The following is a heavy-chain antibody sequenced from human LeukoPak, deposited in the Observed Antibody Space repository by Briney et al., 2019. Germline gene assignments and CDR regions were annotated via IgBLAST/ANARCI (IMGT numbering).Heavy chain of an antibody. CDR2: ISYDGSNK. J-gene: IGHJ4*02. Sequence: GRSLRLSCAASGFTFSSYAMHWVRQAPGKGLEWVAVISYDGSNKYYADSVKGRFTISRDNSKNTLYLQMNSLRAEDTAVYYCARGSGYLYYFDYWGQGTLVTVSS. V-gene: IGHV3-30-3*01. D-gene: IGHD3-22*01. CDR1: GFTFSSYA. CDR3: ARGSGYLYYFDY.